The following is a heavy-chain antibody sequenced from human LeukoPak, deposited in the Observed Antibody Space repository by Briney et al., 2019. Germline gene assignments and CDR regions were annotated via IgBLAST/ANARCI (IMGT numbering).Heavy chain of an antibody. V-gene: IGHV1-3*03. CDR2: INAGNGNT. CDR3: ARGEYYDFWSGYYENFDY. Sequence: ASVKVSCKASGYTFTGYYMHWVRQAPGQGLEWMGWINAGNGNTKYSQEFQGRVTITRDTSASTAYMELSSLRSEDMAVYYCARGEYYDFWSGYYENFDYWGQGTLVTVSS. J-gene: IGHJ4*02. CDR1: GYTFTGYY. D-gene: IGHD3-3*01.